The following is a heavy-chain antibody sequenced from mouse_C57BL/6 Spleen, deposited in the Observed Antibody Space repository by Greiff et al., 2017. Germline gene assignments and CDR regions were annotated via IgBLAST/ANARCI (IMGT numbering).Heavy chain of an antibody. CDR2: FYPGSGSI. D-gene: IGHD3-2*02. Sequence: VHLVESGAELVKPGASVKLSCKASGYTFTEYTIHWVKQRSGQGLEWIGWFYPGSGSIKYNEKFKDKATLTADKSSSTVYMELSRLTSEDSAVYFCARHEDSRYAQATSTWFAYWGQGTLVTVSA. CDR3: ARHEDSRYAQATSTWFAY. CDR1: GYTFTEYT. J-gene: IGHJ3*01. V-gene: IGHV1-62-2*01.